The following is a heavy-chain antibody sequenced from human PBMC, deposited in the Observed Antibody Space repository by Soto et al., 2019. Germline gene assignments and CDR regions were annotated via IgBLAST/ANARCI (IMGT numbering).Heavy chain of an antibody. D-gene: IGHD3-22*01. CDR2: IDPSDSYT. V-gene: IGHV5-10-1*01. CDR3: ARLPDSSMWTGGASWEYYYYCLDV. J-gene: IGHJ6*01. Sequence: PGESLKISCEGSGYSFPSYWNRWVGQMPGKVLEWMGRIDPSDSYTNYSPSFKGHVTISADKSISTVSLQWSSLKASDAALHYCARLPDSSMWTGGASWEYYYYCLDVCRQLXTV. CDR1: GYSFPSYW.